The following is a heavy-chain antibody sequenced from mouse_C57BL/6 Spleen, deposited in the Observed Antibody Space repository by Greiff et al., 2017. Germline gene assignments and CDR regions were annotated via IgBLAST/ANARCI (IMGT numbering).Heavy chain of an antibody. V-gene: IGHV1-82*01. D-gene: IGHD1-1*01. CDR3: ARSSITTVVGGFAY. CDR1: GYAFSSYW. J-gene: IGHJ3*01. CDR2: IYPGDGDT. Sequence: QVQLQQSGPELVKPGASVKISCKASGYAFSSYWMNWVKQRPGKGLEWIGRIYPGDGDTNYNGKFKGKATLTADKSSSKAYMQLSSLTSEDSAVYFCARSSITTVVGGFAYWGQGTLVTVSA.